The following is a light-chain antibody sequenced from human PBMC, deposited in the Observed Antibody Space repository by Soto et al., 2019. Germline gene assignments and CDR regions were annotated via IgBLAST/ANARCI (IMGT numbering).Light chain of an antibody. CDR3: QQYNSYPRT. CDR1: QTISTW. J-gene: IGKJ1*01. CDR2: DAS. Sequence: DIQMTQSPSSLSASVGDRVTITCRASQTISTWMAWYQQKPGKAPKLLVYDASTLQSGVASRFSGSGSGTEFTLIISGLQPDDFATYYCQQYNSYPRTFGQGTKVDIK. V-gene: IGKV1-5*01.